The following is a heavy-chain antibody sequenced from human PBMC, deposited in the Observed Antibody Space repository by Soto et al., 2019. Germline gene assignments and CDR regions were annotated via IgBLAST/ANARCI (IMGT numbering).Heavy chain of an antibody. CDR1: GYTFTSNY. D-gene: IGHD6-13*01. J-gene: IGHJ2*01. CDR3: ARGSSNCLWYFDL. CDR2: NNPSDSST. V-gene: IGHV1-46*03. Sequence: QVHLVQSGAEVKKPGASVKLSCKASGYTFTSNYLYWVRQAPGQGLEWMGMNNPSDSSTTYARKFQGRVTMSRDKATSTIYMEVTRLRSEDTAVYYCARGSSNCLWYFDLWGRGTLVTVSS.